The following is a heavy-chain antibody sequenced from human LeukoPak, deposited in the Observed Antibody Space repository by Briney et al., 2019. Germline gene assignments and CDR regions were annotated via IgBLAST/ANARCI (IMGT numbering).Heavy chain of an antibody. J-gene: IGHJ6*02. CDR1: GYSFTSYG. V-gene: IGHV1-18*01. D-gene: IGHD1-26*01. Sequence: GASVKVSCKASGYSFTSYGFNWVRQAPGQGLEWMGWMSAYNGKTNYAHSLQGRVTVTADTSTSTAYMELRSLRSDDTAVYYCAREGYSADGGSYFAASEVYGMDVWGQGTTVTVSS. CDR3: AREGYSADGGSYFAASEVYGMDV. CDR2: MSAYNGKT.